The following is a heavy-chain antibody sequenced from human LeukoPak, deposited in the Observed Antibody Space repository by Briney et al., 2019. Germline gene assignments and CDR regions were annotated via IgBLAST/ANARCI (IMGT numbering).Heavy chain of an antibody. Sequence: SETLSLTCTVSGGSVSSGNTYWSWIRQPPGKGLEWIGYIYYNGNTNYNPALKRRVTISVDTSKNQFSLRLSSVTAADTAVYYCARDLDWNDEDYYYGMDVWGQGTTVTVSS. CDR1: GGSVSSGNTY. J-gene: IGHJ6*02. D-gene: IGHD1-1*01. V-gene: IGHV4-61*01. CDR2: IYYNGNT. CDR3: ARDLDWNDEDYYYGMDV.